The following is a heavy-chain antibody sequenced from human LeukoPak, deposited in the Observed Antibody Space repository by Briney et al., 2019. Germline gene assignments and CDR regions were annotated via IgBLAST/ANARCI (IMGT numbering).Heavy chain of an antibody. J-gene: IGHJ4*02. Sequence: GGSLRLSYAVSGFTVSGNYMSWVRQAPGKGLEWVSLIYSGGTTYYADSVKGRFTISRDNSKNTLYLQMNSLRAEDTAVYYCARVPGIAVAGTHPFFDYWGQGTLVTVSS. V-gene: IGHV3-53*01. CDR1: GFTVSGNY. D-gene: IGHD6-19*01. CDR2: IYSGGTT. CDR3: ARVPGIAVAGTHPFFDY.